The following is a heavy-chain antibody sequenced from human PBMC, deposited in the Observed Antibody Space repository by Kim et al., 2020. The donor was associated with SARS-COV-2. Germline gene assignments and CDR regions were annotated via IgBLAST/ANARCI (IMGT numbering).Heavy chain of an antibody. CDR1: GFTFSSYA. Sequence: GGSLRLSCAASGFTFSSYAMSWVRQAPGKGLEWVSVIYSGGSSTYYADSVKGRFTISRDNSKNTLYLQMNSLRAEDTAVYYCAKGGLLPGVQLYNYYFDYWGQGTLVTVSS. D-gene: IGHD5-18*01. J-gene: IGHJ4*02. CDR3: AKGGLLPGVQLYNYYFDY. V-gene: IGHV3-23*03. CDR2: IYSGGSST.